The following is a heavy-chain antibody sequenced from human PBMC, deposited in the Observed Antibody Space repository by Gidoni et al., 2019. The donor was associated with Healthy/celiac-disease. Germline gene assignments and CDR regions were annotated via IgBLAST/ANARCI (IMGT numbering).Heavy chain of an antibody. CDR3: AKRGWQQLGGNWFDP. CDR1: GFTFSSYA. D-gene: IGHD6-13*01. J-gene: IGHJ5*02. V-gene: IGHV3-23*01. Sequence: EVQLLESGGGLVQPGGSLRLSCAASGFTFSSYAMSWVRQAPGKGLEWVSTISGSGGSTYYADSVKGRFTISRDNSKNTLYLQMNSLRAEDTAVYFCAKRGWQQLGGNWFDPWGQGTLVTVSS. CDR2: ISGSGGST.